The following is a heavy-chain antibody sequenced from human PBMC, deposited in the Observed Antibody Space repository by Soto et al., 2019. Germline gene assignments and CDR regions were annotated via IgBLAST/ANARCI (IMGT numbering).Heavy chain of an antibody. V-gene: IGHV4-34*01. CDR2: INHSGST. CDR3: VRETHYDYVWGSYRPYYKFAGMEV. J-gene: IGHJ6*02. Sequence: SESLSRTCSVYGGSFSGYYWSWIRQPPGKGLEWIGEINHSGSTNYNPSLRSRVTISVDTSKNQFSLRVNSVTDAATAVYYWVRETHYDYVWGSYRPYYKFAGMEVWGQGTKVT. D-gene: IGHD3-16*02. CDR1: GGSFSGYY.